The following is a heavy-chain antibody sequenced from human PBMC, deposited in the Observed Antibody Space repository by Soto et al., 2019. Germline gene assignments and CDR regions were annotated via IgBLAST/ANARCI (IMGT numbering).Heavy chain of an antibody. CDR2: IIPILGIA. J-gene: IGHJ4*02. Sequence: GASVKVSCKASRGTFSSYTISWVRQAPGQGLEWMGRIIPILGIANYAQKFQGRVTITAGKSTSTAYMELSSLRSEDTAVYYCARDEDYGGNVDYWGQGTLVTVSS. V-gene: IGHV1-69*04. CDR1: RGTFSSYT. D-gene: IGHD4-17*01. CDR3: ARDEDYGGNVDY.